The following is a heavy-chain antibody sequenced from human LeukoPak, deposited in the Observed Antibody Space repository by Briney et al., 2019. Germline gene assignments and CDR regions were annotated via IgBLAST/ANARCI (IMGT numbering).Heavy chain of an antibody. CDR1: GYTFTGYY. V-gene: IGHV1-2*02. CDR2: INPNSGGT. J-gene: IGHJ4*02. D-gene: IGHD6-6*01. CDR3: ARRYSSSSPYFDY. Sequence: ASVKVSCKASGYTFTGYYMHWVRQAPGQGLEWMGWINPNSGGTNYAQKFQGRVTMTRDTSISTAYMELSRLRSDDTAVYYCARRYSSSSPYFDYWGQGTLVTVSS.